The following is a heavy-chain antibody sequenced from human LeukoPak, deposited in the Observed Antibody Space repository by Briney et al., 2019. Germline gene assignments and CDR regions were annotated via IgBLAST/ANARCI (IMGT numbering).Heavy chain of an antibody. J-gene: IGHJ5*02. CDR2: IIPIFGTA. D-gene: IGHD2-21*02. Sequence: ASVTVSCKASGGTFSSYAISWVRQAPGQGLEWMGGIIPIFGTANYAQKFQGRVTITADESTSTAYMELSSLRSEDTAVYYCARDKTNVVVTALGWFDPWGQGTLVTVSS. CDR3: ARDKTNVVVTALGWFDP. V-gene: IGHV1-69*13. CDR1: GGTFSSYA.